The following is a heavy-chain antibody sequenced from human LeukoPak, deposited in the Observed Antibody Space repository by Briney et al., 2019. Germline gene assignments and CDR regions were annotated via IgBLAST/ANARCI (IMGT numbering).Heavy chain of an antibody. CDR1: GGSISSYY. V-gene: IGHV4-59*08. Sequence: SETLSLTCTVSGGSISSYYWSWIRQPPGKGLEWIGYIYYSGSTNYNPSLKSRVTISVDTSKNQFSLKLSSVTAADTAVYYCARYCSGGSCLGDRGRRINWFDPWGQGTLVTVSS. D-gene: IGHD2-15*01. CDR2: IYYSGST. CDR3: ARYCSGGSCLGDRGRRINWFDP. J-gene: IGHJ5*02.